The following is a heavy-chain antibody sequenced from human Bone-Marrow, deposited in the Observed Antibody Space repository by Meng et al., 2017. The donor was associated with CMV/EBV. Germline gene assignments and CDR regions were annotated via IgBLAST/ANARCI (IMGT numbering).Heavy chain of an antibody. CDR2: INSDGSST. CDR3: ARDPYCSSTSCYMGGSGWYYYYYGMDV. J-gene: IGHJ6*01. Sequence: GESLKISCAASGFTFSSYWMHWVRQAPGKGLVWVSRINSDGSSTSYADSVKGRFTISRDNAKNTLYLQMNSLRAEDTAVYYCARDPYCSSTSCYMGGSGWYYYYYGMDVWGQGTTVTVYS. V-gene: IGHV3-74*01. CDR1: GFTFSSYW. D-gene: IGHD2-2*02.